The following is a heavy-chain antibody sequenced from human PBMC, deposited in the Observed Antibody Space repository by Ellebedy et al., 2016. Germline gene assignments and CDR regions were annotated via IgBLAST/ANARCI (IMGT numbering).Heavy chain of an antibody. D-gene: IGHD6-19*01. CDR1: GYTFTTYT. J-gene: IGHJ4*02. CDR3: ARDHQVAGVDY. CDR2: INAGNGNT. V-gene: IGHV1-3*01. Sequence: ASVKVSCKASGYTFTTYTMHWVRQAPGQRLEWMGWINAGNGNTKYSQRFQGRVTFTRDTSANTTYMELGSLRSEDTAVYYCARDHQVAGVDYWGQGTLVTVSS.